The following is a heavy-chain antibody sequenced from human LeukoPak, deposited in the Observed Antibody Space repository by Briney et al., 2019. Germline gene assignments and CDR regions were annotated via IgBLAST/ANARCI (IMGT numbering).Heavy chain of an antibody. CDR1: GSRFTSYW. CDR3: ARRLLRGDNWFDP. V-gene: IGHV5-51*01. Sequence: GASLKISCKGSGSRFTSYWIGWVRQMPGKGLEWMGIIYPGDSDTRYSPSFQGQVTISADKSISTAYLQWSSLKASDTAMYYCARRLLRGDNWFDPWGQGTLVTVSS. CDR2: IYPGDSDT. D-gene: IGHD2-15*01. J-gene: IGHJ5*02.